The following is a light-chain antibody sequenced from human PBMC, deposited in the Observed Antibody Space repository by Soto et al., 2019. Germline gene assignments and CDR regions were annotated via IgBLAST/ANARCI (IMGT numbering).Light chain of an antibody. Sequence: EIVMTQSPGTLSVSPGERATLSCRASQSVSSSYLAWYQQKPGQAPRLLIYDASTRATGIPARFSGSGSGTEFALTISSLQSEDFAVYYCQQYNNWPLTFGGGTKVDIK. CDR2: DAS. J-gene: IGKJ4*01. V-gene: IGKV3-15*01. CDR3: QQYNNWPLT. CDR1: QSVSSSY.